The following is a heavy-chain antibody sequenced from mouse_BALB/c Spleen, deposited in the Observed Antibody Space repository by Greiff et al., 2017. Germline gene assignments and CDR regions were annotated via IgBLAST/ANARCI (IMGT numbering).Heavy chain of an antibody. CDR3: ARDGYYLYYAMDY. J-gene: IGHJ4*01. D-gene: IGHD2-3*01. Sequence: VQVVESGPGLVAPSQSLSIPCTVSGFSLTGYGVNWVRQPPGKGLEWLGMIWGDGSTDYNSALKSRLSISKDNSKSQVFLKMNSLQTDDTARYYCARDGYYLYYAMDYWGEGTSVTVAS. CDR2: IWGDGST. V-gene: IGHV2-6-7*01. CDR1: GFSLTGYG.